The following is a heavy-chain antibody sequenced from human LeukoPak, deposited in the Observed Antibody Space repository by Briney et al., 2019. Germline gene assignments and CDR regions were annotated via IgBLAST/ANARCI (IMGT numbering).Heavy chain of an antibody. CDR1: GVILNEGK. CDR2: INWEGGIT. V-gene: IGHV3-43*01. Sequence: VGSLRLSCVQSGVILNEGKMHWGCERPGKGAGRVCLINWEGGITYYTDSVKSGLTFARDKSKTSLYLQMNSLRTEDTALYYCVKDMRPRYGSAWYPLDSWGQGTLVTVSS. J-gene: IGHJ4*02. D-gene: IGHD6-13*01. CDR3: VKDMRPRYGSAWYPLDS.